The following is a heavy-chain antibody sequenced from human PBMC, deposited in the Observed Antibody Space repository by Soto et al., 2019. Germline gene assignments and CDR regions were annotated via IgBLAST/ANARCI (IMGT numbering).Heavy chain of an antibody. CDR2: INAGNGNT. V-gene: IGHV1-3*01. CDR1: GYTFTSYA. CDR3: AAMVRGVNYFDY. D-gene: IGHD3-10*01. Sequence: QVQLVQSGAEVKKPGASVKVSCKASGYTFTSYAMHWVRQAPGQRLEWMGWINAGNGNTKYSQKFQGRVTITRDTSESTDYMELSSLRSEDTAVYYCAAMVRGVNYFDYWGQGTLVTVSS. J-gene: IGHJ4*02.